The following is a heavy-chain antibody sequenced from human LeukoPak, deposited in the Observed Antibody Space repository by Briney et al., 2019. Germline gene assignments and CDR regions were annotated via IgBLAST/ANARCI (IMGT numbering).Heavy chain of an antibody. J-gene: IGHJ6*02. CDR2: ISAYNGNT. D-gene: IGHD3-3*01. V-gene: IGHV1-18*01. CDR1: GYTFTSYG. CDR3: ARGDFWSGYREPHQLYYYYGMDV. Sequence: GASVKVSCKASGYTFTSYGISWVRQAPGQGLEWMGWISAYNGNTNYAQKLQGRVTMTTDTSTSTAYMELRSLRSDDTAVYYCARGDFWSGYREPHQLYYYYGMDVWGQGTTVTVSS.